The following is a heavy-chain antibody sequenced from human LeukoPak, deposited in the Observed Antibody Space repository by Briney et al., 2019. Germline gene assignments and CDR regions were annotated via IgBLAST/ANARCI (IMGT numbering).Heavy chain of an antibody. D-gene: IGHD5-18*01. CDR3: AKRSVGYSYGYYFDY. J-gene: IGHJ4*02. Sequence: SETLSLTCSVSGHSIINSYYWGWIRQPPGRGLEWIGYIYYSGNTNYNPSLKSPVSISIDTSKNQFSLKLNSVTAADTAVYYCAKRSVGYSYGYYFDYWGQGTLVTVSS. CDR1: GHSIINSYY. V-gene: IGHV4-59*01. CDR2: IYYSGNT.